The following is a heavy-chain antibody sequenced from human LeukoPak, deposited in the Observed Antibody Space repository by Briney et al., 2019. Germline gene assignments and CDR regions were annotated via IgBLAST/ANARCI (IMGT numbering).Heavy chain of an antibody. J-gene: IGHJ4*02. D-gene: IGHD3-9*01. CDR2: ISGSGGIA. CDR3: AKARRNYYDILTGYDY. V-gene: IGHV3-23*01. Sequence: GGCLRVSCAASGFTFSSYAMSWVRRAPGKGLGWGSAISGSGGIAYYAESVKGRFTISRDNSTKTLYLQMNSLTADDTPVYYCAKARRNYYDILTGYDYWGQGTLVTVSS. CDR1: GFTFSSYA.